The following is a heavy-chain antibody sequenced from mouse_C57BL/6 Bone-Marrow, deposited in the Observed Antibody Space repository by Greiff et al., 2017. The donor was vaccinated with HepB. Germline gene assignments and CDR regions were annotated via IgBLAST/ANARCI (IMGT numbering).Heavy chain of an antibody. D-gene: IGHD2-1*01. CDR3: AYGNYGTFAY. CDR2: IDPSDSYT. Sequence: QVQLQQSGAELVMPGASVKLSCKASGYTFTSYWMHWVKQRPGQGLEWIGEIDPSDSYTNYNQKFKGKSTLTVDKSSSTAYMQLSSLTSEDSAVYYCAYGNYGTFAYWGQGTLVTVSA. J-gene: IGHJ3*01. V-gene: IGHV1-69*01. CDR1: GYTFTSYW.